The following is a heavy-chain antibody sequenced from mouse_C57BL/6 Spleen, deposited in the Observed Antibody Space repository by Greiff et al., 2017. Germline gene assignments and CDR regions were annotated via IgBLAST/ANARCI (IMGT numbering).Heavy chain of an antibody. J-gene: IGHJ2*01. Sequence: EVMLVESGGDLVKPGGSLKLSCAASGFTFSSYGMSWVRQTPDKRLEWVATISSGGSYTYYPDSVKGRFTISRDNAKNTLYLQMSSLKSEDTAMYYCARGDYDYDFDYWGQGTTLTVSS. D-gene: IGHD2-4*01. V-gene: IGHV5-6*01. CDR1: GFTFSSYG. CDR3: ARGDYDYDFDY. CDR2: ISSGGSYT.